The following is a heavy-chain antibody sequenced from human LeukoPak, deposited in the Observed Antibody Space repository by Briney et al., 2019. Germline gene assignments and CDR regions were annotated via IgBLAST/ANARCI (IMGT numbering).Heavy chain of an antibody. CDR3: ARDYCGGDCFPYY. V-gene: IGHV1-2*06. CDR1: GYTFTGYY. Sequence: ASVKVSCKTSGYTFTGYYVHYVRQAPGQGLERMGRINPNSGDTNYAQHFQGRVTMTRDTPITTAYMDLSRLTSDDTAVYYCARDYCGGDCFPYYWGQGTLVTVSS. J-gene: IGHJ4*02. CDR2: INPNSGDT. D-gene: IGHD2-21*02.